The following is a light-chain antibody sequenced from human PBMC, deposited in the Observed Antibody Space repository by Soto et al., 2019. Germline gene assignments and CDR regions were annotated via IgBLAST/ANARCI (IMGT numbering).Light chain of an antibody. V-gene: IGKV3-20*01. Sequence: IMVSLSPPTLSLKPEERATLSCRASQSVSSYLAWYQQKPGQAPRLVIYGASARATGIPDRFSASGSGTDFTLTINRLEPEDFALYYCQQYADSPLTFGQGTMVDVK. J-gene: IGKJ1*01. CDR3: QQYADSPLT. CDR2: GAS. CDR1: QSVSSY.